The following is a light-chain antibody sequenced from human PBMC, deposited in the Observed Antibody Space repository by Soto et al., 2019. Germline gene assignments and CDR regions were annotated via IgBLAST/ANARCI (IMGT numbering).Light chain of an antibody. CDR2: DVT. Sequence: QAALTQPRSVAGAAGQSVTISCTGTDSDAGTYNYVSWYQQHPGKAPKLMIYDVTKRPSGVPDRFSGSKSGNTASLIISGLQSEDEADYYCFSYAGYYTLLFGGGTKLTVL. CDR3: FSYAGYYTLL. J-gene: IGLJ2*01. V-gene: IGLV2-11*01. CDR1: DSDAGTYNY.